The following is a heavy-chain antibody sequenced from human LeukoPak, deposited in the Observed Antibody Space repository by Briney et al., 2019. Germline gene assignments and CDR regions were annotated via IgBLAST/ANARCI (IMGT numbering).Heavy chain of an antibody. V-gene: IGHV4-59*01. Sequence: PSETLSLTCAVYGDSISSYYWSWIRQPPGKGLEWIGYIYHSGSTNYNPSLKSRVTISADTSKDQFSLKLASVTAADTAVYYCATGYSSTWYYFDYWGQGTLVTVSS. J-gene: IGHJ4*02. D-gene: IGHD6-13*01. CDR3: ATGYSSTWYYFDY. CDR1: GDSISSYY. CDR2: IYHSGST.